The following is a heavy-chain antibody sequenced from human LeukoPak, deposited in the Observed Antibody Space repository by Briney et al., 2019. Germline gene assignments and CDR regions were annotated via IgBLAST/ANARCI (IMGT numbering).Heavy chain of an antibody. CDR2: INAYNGNT. CDR1: GYTFTSYG. Sequence: GPSVKVACKASGYTFTSYGISWVRQAPGQGLEWMGWINAYNGNTNYAQKLQGRVTITTDESTSTAYMELSSLRSEDTAVYYCARGIVVVPAAIVPYYYYYMDVWGKGTTVTVSS. CDR3: ARGIVVVPAAIVPYYYYYMDV. D-gene: IGHD2-2*01. V-gene: IGHV1-18*01. J-gene: IGHJ6*03.